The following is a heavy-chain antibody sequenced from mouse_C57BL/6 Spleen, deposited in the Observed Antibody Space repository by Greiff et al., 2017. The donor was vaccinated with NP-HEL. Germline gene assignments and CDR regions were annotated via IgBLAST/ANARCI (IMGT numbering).Heavy chain of an antibody. CDR2: ISDGGSYT. D-gene: IGHD1-1*01. Sequence: EVKVVESGGGLVKPGGSLKLSCAASGFTFSSYAMSWVRPTPEKRLEWVATISDGGSYTYYPDNVKGRFTISRDNAKNNLNLQMSHLKSEDTAMYYWARDQYYGSSYFDYWGQGTTLTVSS. J-gene: IGHJ2*01. CDR3: ARDQYYGSSYFDY. CDR1: GFTFSSYA. V-gene: IGHV5-4*01.